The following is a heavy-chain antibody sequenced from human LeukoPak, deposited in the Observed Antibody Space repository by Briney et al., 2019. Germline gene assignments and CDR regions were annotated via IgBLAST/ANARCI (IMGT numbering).Heavy chain of an antibody. CDR1: GFTFDDYA. Sequence: GGSLRLSCAASGFTFDDYAMHWVRQAPGKGLEWVANIKQDGSEKNYVDSVKGRFTISRDNAKNSLYLQINNLTAEDTAIYYCARDSPRPKPATAPYYWGQGALLTVSS. V-gene: IGHV3-7*03. CDR3: ARDSPRPKPATAPYY. J-gene: IGHJ4*02. D-gene: IGHD2-21*02. CDR2: IKQDGSEK.